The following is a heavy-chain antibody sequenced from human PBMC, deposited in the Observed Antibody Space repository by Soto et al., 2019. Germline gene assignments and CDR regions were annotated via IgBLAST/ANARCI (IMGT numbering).Heavy chain of an antibody. D-gene: IGHD3-3*02. J-gene: IGHJ6*02. CDR2: IMPVFATP. Sequence: QVQLMQSGAEVKKPGSSVKVSCKASGGTFSTSAISWVRQAPGEGLEWVGGIMPVFATPDYAQKFQGRVTLSADESTTTASLELTSLTTDDTAVSYCARDKDRQQLGGNYYYILDVWGQGTAITVSS. V-gene: IGHV1-69*12. CDR1: GGTFSTSA. CDR3: ARDKDRQQLGGNYYYILDV.